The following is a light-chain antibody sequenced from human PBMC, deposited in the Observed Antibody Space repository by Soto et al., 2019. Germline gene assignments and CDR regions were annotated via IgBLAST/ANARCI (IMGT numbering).Light chain of an antibody. Sequence: EIVLTQSPATLSLSPGERATLSCRASQSVISYLAWYQQKPGQAPRLLIYDASNRATGIPDRFSGSGSGTDFTLTISRLEPEDFAVYYCQKRTNWPPLTFGGGTKVDIK. J-gene: IGKJ4*01. V-gene: IGKV3-11*01. CDR2: DAS. CDR3: QKRTNWPPLT. CDR1: QSVISY.